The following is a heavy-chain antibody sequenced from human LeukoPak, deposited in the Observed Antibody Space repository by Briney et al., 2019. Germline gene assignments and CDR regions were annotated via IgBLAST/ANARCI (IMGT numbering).Heavy chain of an antibody. D-gene: IGHD6-13*01. J-gene: IGHJ5*02. Sequence: GESLKLSCKGSGYSFTNYWIGWVRQMPGKGLEWMGIIYPGDSDTRYSPSFQGQVTISADKSISTSYLQWNSLKASDTATYYCARPAATGTRHGWFDPWGQGTLVTVSS. CDR1: GYSFTNYW. CDR3: ARPAATGTRHGWFDP. CDR2: IYPGDSDT. V-gene: IGHV5-51*01.